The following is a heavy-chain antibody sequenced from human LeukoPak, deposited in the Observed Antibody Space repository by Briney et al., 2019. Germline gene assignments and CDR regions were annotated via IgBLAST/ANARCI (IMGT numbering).Heavy chain of an antibody. J-gene: IGHJ6*03. CDR2: IIPTFGTA. V-gene: IGHV1-69*05. D-gene: IGHD6-19*01. CDR3: ASRVRLVPEDYYYYMDV. CDR1: GGTFSSYA. Sequence: SVKVSCKASGGTFSSYAISWVRQAPGQGLEWMGRIIPTFGTANYAQKFQGRVTITTDESTSTAYMELSSLRSEDTAVYYCASRVRLVPEDYYYYMDVWGKGTSVTVSS.